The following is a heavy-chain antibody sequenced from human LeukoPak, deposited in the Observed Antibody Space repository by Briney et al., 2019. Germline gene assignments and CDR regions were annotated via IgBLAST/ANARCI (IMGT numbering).Heavy chain of an antibody. D-gene: IGHD7-27*01. CDR3: ARDKVTGASYFDY. Sequence: QTGGSLRLSCAASGFTFSNYWMSWVRQTPGEALEWVANIKQDGSGMYYLDSVKGRFTISRDNAKNSLFLQMNSLRGDDTAIYYCARDKVTGASYFDYWGQGTLVTVSS. V-gene: IGHV3-7*01. J-gene: IGHJ4*02. CDR1: GFTFSNYW. CDR2: IKQDGSGM.